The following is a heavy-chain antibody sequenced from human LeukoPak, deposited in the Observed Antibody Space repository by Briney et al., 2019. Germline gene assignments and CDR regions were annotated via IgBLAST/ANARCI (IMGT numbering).Heavy chain of an antibody. D-gene: IGHD5-18*01. CDR3: AKGLLDTAMVPVYFDY. J-gene: IGHJ4*02. CDR2: ISGSGGST. Sequence: GGSLRLSCAASGFTFSSYAMSWVRQAPGKGLEWVSAISGSGGSTYYADSVKGRFTISRDNSKNTLYLQMNSLRAEDTAVYYCAKGLLDTAMVPVYFDYWGQGTLVTVSS. V-gene: IGHV3-23*01. CDR1: GFTFSSYA.